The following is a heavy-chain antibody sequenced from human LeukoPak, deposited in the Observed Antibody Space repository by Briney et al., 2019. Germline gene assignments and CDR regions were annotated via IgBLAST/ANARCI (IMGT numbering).Heavy chain of an antibody. D-gene: IGHD6-6*01. V-gene: IGHV3-23*01. CDR2: ISGSGGST. Sequence: PGGSLRLSCAASGFTFSSYAMSWVRQAPGKGLEWVSAISGSGGSTYYADPVKGRFTISRDNSKNTLYLQMNSLRADDTAVYYCAKDRSIAARHFDYWGQGTLVTVSS. CDR1: GFTFSSYA. CDR3: AKDRSIAARHFDY. J-gene: IGHJ4*02.